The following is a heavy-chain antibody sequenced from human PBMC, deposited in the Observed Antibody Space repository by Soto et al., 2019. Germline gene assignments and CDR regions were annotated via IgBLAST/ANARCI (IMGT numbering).Heavy chain of an antibody. Sequence: PVGSLRLSCAASGFTFSSYAMHWVRQAPGKGLEWVAVISYDGSNKYYADSVKGRFTISRDNSKNTLYLQMNSLRAEDTAVYYCARLNYYDSSGYWYAFDIWGQGTIVTVSS. D-gene: IGHD3-22*01. J-gene: IGHJ3*02. CDR2: ISYDGSNK. CDR3: ARLNYYDSSGYWYAFDI. V-gene: IGHV3-30-3*01. CDR1: GFTFSSYA.